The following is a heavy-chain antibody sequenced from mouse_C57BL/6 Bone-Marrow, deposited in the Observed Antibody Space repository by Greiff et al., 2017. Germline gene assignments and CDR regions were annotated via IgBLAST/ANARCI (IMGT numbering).Heavy chain of an antibody. J-gene: IGHJ3*01. V-gene: IGHV1-81*01. CDR1: GYTFTSYG. D-gene: IGHD2-5*01. CDR3: AREGAYYSNSAWFAY. CDR2: IYPRSGNT. Sequence: QVQLKESGAELARPGASVKLSCKASGYTFTSYGISWVKQRTGQGLEWIGEIYPRSGNTYYNEKFKGKATLTADKSSSTAYMELRSLTSEDSAVYFCAREGAYYSNSAWFAYWGQGTLVTVSA.